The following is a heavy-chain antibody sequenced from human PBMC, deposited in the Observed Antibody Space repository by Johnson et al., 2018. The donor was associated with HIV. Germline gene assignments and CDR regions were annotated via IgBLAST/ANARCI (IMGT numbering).Heavy chain of an antibody. D-gene: IGHD4-17*01. CDR1: GFTFSSYA. CDR3: AREFLYGDYQDAFDI. J-gene: IGHJ3*02. Sequence: QVQLVESGGGLVQPGGSLRLSCAASGFTFSSYAMHWVRQAPGKGLEWVAVISYDGSNKYYADSVKGRFTISRDNSKNTLYLQRNSLRAEDTAAYYGAREFLYGDYQDAFDIWGQGTMVTVSS. CDR2: ISYDGSNK. V-gene: IGHV3-30-3*01.